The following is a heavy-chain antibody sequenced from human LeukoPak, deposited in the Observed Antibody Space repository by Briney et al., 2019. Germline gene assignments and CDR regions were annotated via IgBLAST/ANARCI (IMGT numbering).Heavy chain of an antibody. V-gene: IGHV1-69*13. CDR2: IIPIFGTA. J-gene: IGHJ5*02. CDR3: ALAYCSSTGCSQVGWFDP. CDR1: GGTFSSYA. D-gene: IGHD2-2*01. Sequence: SVKVSCKVSGGTFSSYAISWVRQAPGQGLEWMGGIIPIFGTANYAQKFQGRVTITADESTSTAYMELSSLRSEDTAVYYCALAYCSSTGCSQVGWFDPWGQGTLVTVSS.